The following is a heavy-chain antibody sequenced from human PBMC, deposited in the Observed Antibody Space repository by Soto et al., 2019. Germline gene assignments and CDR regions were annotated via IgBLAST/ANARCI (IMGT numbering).Heavy chain of an antibody. J-gene: IGHJ4*02. Sequence: ASVKVSCKASGYTFTSYSMHWVRQAPGQRLEWMGWINADNGNTKYSQKFQGRVTITRDTSASTAYMELSSLRSEDTAVYYCARILGYCSGGSCDYWGQGTLVTVSS. D-gene: IGHD2-15*01. V-gene: IGHV1-3*01. CDR3: ARILGYCSGGSCDY. CDR2: INADNGNT. CDR1: GYTFTSYS.